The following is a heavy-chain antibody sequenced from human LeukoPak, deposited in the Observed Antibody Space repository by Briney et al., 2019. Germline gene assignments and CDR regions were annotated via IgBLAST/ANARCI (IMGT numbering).Heavy chain of an antibody. Sequence: SQTLSLTCAISGDSVSSNSAAWNWIRQSPSRGLEWLGRTYYRSKWYNDYAVSVKSRITINPDTSKNQFSLQLNSVTPEDTAVYYCARATYIRTVTTYYYYYYMDVWGKGTTVTVSS. CDR2: TYYRSKWYN. CDR3: ARATYIRTVTTYYYYYYMDV. V-gene: IGHV6-1*01. J-gene: IGHJ6*03. D-gene: IGHD4-17*01. CDR1: GDSVSSNSAA.